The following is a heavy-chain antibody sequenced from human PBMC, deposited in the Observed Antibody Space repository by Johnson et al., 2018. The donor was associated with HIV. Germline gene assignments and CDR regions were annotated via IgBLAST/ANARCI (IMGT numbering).Heavy chain of an antibody. D-gene: IGHD4-17*01. CDR2: IRYDGSNK. V-gene: IGHV3-30*02. J-gene: IGHJ3*02. Sequence: QVQLVESGGGLVQPGGSLRLSCAASGFTFSSYAMSWVRQAPGKGLEWVAFIRYDGSNKYYADSVKGRFTISRDNSKNTLYLQMNSLRAEDTAVYYCARDVTKDAFDIWGQGTMVTVSS. CDR3: ARDVTKDAFDI. CDR1: GFTFSSYA.